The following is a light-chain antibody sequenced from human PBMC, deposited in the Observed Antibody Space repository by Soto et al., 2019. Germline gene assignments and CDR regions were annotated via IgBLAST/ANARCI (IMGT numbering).Light chain of an antibody. J-gene: IGKJ1*01. V-gene: IGKV1-5*03. Sequence: DIQMTQSPSALSASVGDRVTIPCRASQSVSGWLAWYQQKPGKAPKLLIYKASSLETGVPSRFSGSGSGTEFTLTISSLQPDDFATYYCQQYNTYSTFGQGTKVDI. CDR2: KAS. CDR3: QQYNTYST. CDR1: QSVSGW.